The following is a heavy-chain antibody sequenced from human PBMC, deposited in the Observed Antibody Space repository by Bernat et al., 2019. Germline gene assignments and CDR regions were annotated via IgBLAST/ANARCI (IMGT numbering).Heavy chain of an antibody. CDR2: IKSQGGGGTV. CDR3: TWNGDYYYRMDI. J-gene: IGHJ6*02. Sequence: EVQLVESGGDLVKPGGSLRLSCAASGFTFSHAWMSWVRQAPGKGLEWVGRIKSQGGGGTVDYAAPVKGRFTISRDDSKNTLYLQMNSPKAEDTAVYYCTWNGDYYYRMDIWGQGTTVTVS. V-gene: IGHV3-15*01. D-gene: IGHD1-1*01. CDR1: GFTFSHAW.